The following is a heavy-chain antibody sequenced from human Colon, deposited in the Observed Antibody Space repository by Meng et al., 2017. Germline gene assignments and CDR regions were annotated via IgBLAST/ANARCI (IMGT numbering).Heavy chain of an antibody. CDR3: ARDYWGSLDF. D-gene: IGHD3-16*01. J-gene: IGHJ4*02. Sequence: GHGPGAGPGLVRPSDTPSLICAVSGASVRSPDHQWGWVRQPPGKGLEWIGYARIDYANTNYNPSLKSRVNVSLDTSKNQFSLNVRSVTAADTAVYYCARDYWGSLDFWGQGILVTVSS. CDR2: ARIDYANT. CDR1: GASVRSPDHQ. V-gene: IGHV4-61*08.